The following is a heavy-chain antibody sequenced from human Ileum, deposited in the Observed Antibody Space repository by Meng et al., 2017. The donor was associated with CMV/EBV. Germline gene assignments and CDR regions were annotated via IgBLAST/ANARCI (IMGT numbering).Heavy chain of an antibody. CDR3: ARESPDWCFDL. CDR1: AHSLRSGGSY. Sequence: WTVSAHSLRSGGSYWSWLRQPGGRRLEWIGDIYDIGDTNYTPSLKSRVTISVETAKNQCSRRLSSVTAAETAMYYCARESPDWCFDLWGRGTLVTVSS. CDR2: IYDIGDT. J-gene: IGHJ2*01. V-gene: IGHV4-61*08.